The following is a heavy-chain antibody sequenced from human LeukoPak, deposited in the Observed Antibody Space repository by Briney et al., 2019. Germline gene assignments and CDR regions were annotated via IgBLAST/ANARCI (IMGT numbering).Heavy chain of an antibody. Sequence: SVKVPCKASGGIFSSFAFSWVRQAPGQGLEWMGRIIPILGRVKYAQKFQGRVTITADKSTSTAYMELSSLRSEDTALYYCAREPGDDGGNGVQENWGQGTLVTVFS. J-gene: IGHJ4*02. CDR3: AREPGDDGGNGVQEN. D-gene: IGHD4-23*01. CDR1: GGIFSSFA. V-gene: IGHV1-69*04. CDR2: IIPILGRV.